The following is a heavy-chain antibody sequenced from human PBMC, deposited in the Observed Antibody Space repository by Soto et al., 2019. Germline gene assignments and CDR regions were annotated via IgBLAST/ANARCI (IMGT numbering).Heavy chain of an antibody. Sequence: GGSLRLSCAASGFTFSSYSMNWVRQAPGKGLEWVSYISSSSSTIYYADSVKGRFTISRDNAKNSLYLQMNSLRVEDTAVYYCAINECLRLALYYYYCMDVWGQGTTVTVSS. V-gene: IGHV3-48*04. CDR1: GFTFSSYS. J-gene: IGHJ6*02. CDR3: AINECLRLALYYYYCMDV. D-gene: IGHD5-12*01. CDR2: ISSSSSTI.